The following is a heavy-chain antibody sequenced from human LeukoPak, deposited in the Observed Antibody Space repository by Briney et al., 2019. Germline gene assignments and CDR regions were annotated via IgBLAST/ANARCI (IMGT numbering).Heavy chain of an antibody. V-gene: IGHV3-66*02. Sequence: AGSLRLSCAASGFTVSSNYMSWVRQAPGKGLEWVSVIYSGGRTYYADSVKGRFTISRDNSKNTLYLQMNSLRAEDTAVYYCARYKLTTVIYYYMDVWGKGTTVTVSS. CDR3: ARYKLTTVIYYYMDV. J-gene: IGHJ6*03. CDR1: GFTVSSNY. D-gene: IGHD4-11*01. CDR2: IYSGGRT.